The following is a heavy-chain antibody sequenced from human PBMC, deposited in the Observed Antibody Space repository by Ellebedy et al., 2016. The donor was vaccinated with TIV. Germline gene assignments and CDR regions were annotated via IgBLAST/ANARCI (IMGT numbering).Heavy chain of an antibody. D-gene: IGHD3-16*01. CDR2: INPSGGST. CDR3: ARGLRRGGEYLQH. Sequence: AASVTVSCKASGYTFTSYYMHWVRQAPGQGLEWMGIINPSGGSTSYAQKLQGRVTMTRDTSTNTVYMELSSLRSEDTAVYSCARGLRRGGEYLQHWGQGTLVTVSS. CDR1: GYTFTSYY. V-gene: IGHV1-46*01. J-gene: IGHJ1*01.